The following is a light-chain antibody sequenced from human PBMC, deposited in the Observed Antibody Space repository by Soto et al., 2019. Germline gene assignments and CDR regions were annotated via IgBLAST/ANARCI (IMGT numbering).Light chain of an antibody. CDR3: MQDLEAPFT. V-gene: IGKV2-28*01. J-gene: IGKJ4*01. Sequence: DIVMTQSPLSLSVTPGEPASISCRSSQSLLYRNGYHYLHWYLQKPGQSPQLLIYMGSHRASGDTDRFTGNGSGTDFTLQISRAEVEDVGVYYCMQDLEAPFTFGGGTKVE. CDR2: MGS. CDR1: QSLLYRNGYHY.